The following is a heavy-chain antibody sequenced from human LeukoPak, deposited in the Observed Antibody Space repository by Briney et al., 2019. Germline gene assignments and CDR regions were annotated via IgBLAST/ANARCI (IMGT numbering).Heavy chain of an antibody. V-gene: IGHV4-59*01. CDR3: ARSDYGGNFDY. D-gene: IGHD4-23*01. CDR2: IYYSGTT. J-gene: IGHJ4*02. Sequence: SETLSLTCTVSGGSISSYYWSWVRQPPGKGLEWIGYIYYSGTTHYNPSLKSRVTISLDTSKTQFSLRLNSVTAADTAVYYCARSDYGGNFDYWGQGALVTVSS. CDR1: GGSISSYY.